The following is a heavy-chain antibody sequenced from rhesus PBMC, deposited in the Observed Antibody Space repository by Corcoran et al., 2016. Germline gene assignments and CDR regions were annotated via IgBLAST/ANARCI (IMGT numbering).Heavy chain of an antibody. Sequence: EVQLVESGGGLVQPGGSLRLSCAASGFTFSSYGMSWVRQAPGKGLEWVSYISNGGGSNKYADSVKGRFTISRDNSKNTLSLQMNSLRAEDTAVYYCAKDVVQYLDWPLGYWGQGVLVTVSS. J-gene: IGHJ4*01. CDR2: ISNGGGSN. CDR1: GFTFSSYG. V-gene: IGHV3S5*01. D-gene: IGHD3-3*01. CDR3: AKDVVQYLDWPLGY.